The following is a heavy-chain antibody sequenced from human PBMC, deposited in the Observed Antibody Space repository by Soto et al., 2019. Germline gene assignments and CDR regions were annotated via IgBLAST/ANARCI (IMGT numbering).Heavy chain of an antibody. Sequence: QVQLVQSGAEVKKPGASVKVSCKASGYTFTSYGISWVRQAPGQGLEWMGWISAYNGNTNYAQKLQGRVTMTTATPTSTAYMELRSLRSDDTAVYYCARDLATMVRGVHGYWGQGTLVTVSS. V-gene: IGHV1-18*01. D-gene: IGHD3-10*01. CDR3: ARDLATMVRGVHGY. CDR1: GYTFTSYG. CDR2: ISAYNGNT. J-gene: IGHJ4*02.